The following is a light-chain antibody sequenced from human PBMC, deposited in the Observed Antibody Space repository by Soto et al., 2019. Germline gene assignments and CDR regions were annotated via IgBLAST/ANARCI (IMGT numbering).Light chain of an antibody. V-gene: IGLV1-40*01. CDR2: GNT. Sequence: QSVLTQPPSVSGAPGQRVTISCTGSRSNIGAGYDVHWYQQLPGTAPKVLIYGNTNRPSGVPDRFSGSKSGTSASLAITGLQAEDEADYYCQSYDSSHVVFGGGTKLTVL. J-gene: IGLJ2*01. CDR1: RSNIGAGYD. CDR3: QSYDSSHVV.